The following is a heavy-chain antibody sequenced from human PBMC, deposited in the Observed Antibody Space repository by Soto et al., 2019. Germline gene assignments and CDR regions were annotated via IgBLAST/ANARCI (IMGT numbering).Heavy chain of an antibody. Sequence: GGSLRLSCAASGFTFSSYSMNWVRQAPGKGLEWVSSISSSSSYIYYADSVKGRFTISRDNAKNSLYLQMNSLRAEDTAVYYCARDLHEQWLAFRSDAFDIWGQGTMVTVSS. CDR1: GFTFSSYS. D-gene: IGHD6-19*01. CDR2: ISSSSSYI. V-gene: IGHV3-21*01. CDR3: ARDLHEQWLAFRSDAFDI. J-gene: IGHJ3*02.